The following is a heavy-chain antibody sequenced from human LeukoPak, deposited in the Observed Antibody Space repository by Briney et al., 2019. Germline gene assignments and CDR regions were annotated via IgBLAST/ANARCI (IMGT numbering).Heavy chain of an antibody. CDR2: INSDGSST. D-gene: IGHD6-13*01. CDR1: GFTFSNYW. Sequence: GGSLRLSCTVSGFTFSNYWMLWVRQAPGKGPVWVSRINSDGSSTIYADSVEGRFTVSRDNAKNTLYLQIDSLGAEDTAVYFCARGPSYSSSWFGLDYWGQGTRVIVSS. J-gene: IGHJ4*02. CDR3: ARGPSYSSSWFGLDY. V-gene: IGHV3-74*01.